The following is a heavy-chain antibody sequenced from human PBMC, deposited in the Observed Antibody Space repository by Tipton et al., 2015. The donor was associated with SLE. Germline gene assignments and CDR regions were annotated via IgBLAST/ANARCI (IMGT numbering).Heavy chain of an antibody. Sequence: TLSLTCNVSGYSIRNGYYWGWIRQAPGKGLEWTGTIHYSGNTYYNPSLKSPVTLSIDTSKNQFSLKMRSVTAADTAVYFCARGYCSDGVCYGFEFFDYWGQGNLVTVSS. J-gene: IGHJ4*02. CDR3: ARGYCSDGVCYGFEFFDY. D-gene: IGHD2-8*01. CDR1: GYSIRNGYY. V-gene: IGHV4-38-2*02. CDR2: IHYSGNT.